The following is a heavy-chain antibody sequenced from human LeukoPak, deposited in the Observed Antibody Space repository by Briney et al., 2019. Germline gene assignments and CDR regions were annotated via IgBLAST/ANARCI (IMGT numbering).Heavy chain of an antibody. J-gene: IGHJ4*02. CDR3: ARQNYYGSGSHGY. CDR2: ISSSSSYI. V-gene: IGHV3-21*01. Sequence: GGSLRLSCAASGFTFSSYSMNWVRQAPGKGLQWVSSISSSSSYIYYADSVKGRFTISRDNAKNSLYLQMNSLRAEDTAVYYCARQNYYGSGSHGYWGQGTLVSVSS. CDR1: GFTFSSYS. D-gene: IGHD3-10*01.